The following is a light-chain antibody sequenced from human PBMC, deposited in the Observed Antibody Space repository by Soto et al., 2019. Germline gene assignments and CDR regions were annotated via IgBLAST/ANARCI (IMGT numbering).Light chain of an antibody. V-gene: IGKV1-39*01. CDR1: QSIKNY. CDR2: GAS. CDR3: QQDYSTTPIT. J-gene: IGKJ5*01. Sequence: DIQMRQSPSSLPAAIGDGVSITCRSSQSIKNYLNWYQHKPGAAPKLLIFGASNLESGVPSRFSGSGSGTEFTLSISSLQPEDFATYYCQQDYSTTPITFGQGTRLEIK.